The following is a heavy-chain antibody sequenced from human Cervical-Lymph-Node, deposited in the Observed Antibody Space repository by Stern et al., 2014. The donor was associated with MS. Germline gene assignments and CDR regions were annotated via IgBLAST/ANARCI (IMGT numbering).Heavy chain of an antibody. CDR2: ILPMFGIA. CDR3: ARATSDYIWGTYRFLDS. Sequence: DQLVESGAEVKKPGSSVKVSCKASGGTISNYIIGWVRQAPGQGLEWMGGILPMFGIANYAEKFQDRVTITADESTSTAYMDLSSLRSEDTAVYYCARATSDYIWGTYRFLDSWGQGTLVIVSS. D-gene: IGHD3-16*02. J-gene: IGHJ4*02. CDR1: GGTISNYI. V-gene: IGHV1-69*01.